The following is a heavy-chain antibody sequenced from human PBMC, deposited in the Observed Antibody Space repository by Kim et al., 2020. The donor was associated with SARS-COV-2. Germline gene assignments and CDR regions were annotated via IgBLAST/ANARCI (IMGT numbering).Heavy chain of an antibody. CDR3: ARDGSDFYDSSGYYDY. CDR2: IWYDGSNK. CDR1: GFTFSSYG. V-gene: IGHV3-33*01. J-gene: IGHJ4*02. Sequence: GGSLRLSCAASGFTFSSYGMHWVRQAPGKGLEWVAVIWYDGSNKYYADSVKGRFTISRDNSKNTLYLQMNSLRAEDTAVYYCARDGSDFYDSSGYYDYWGQGALFTVSS. D-gene: IGHD3-22*01.